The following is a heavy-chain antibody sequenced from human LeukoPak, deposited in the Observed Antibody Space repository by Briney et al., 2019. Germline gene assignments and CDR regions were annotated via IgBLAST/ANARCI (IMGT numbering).Heavy chain of an antibody. J-gene: IGHJ4*02. CDR2: ISYDGSNK. CDR1: GFTFSSYA. V-gene: IGHV3-30-3*01. CDR3: AREEQQLAFDY. Sequence: GGSLRLSCAASGFTFSSYAMHWVRQAPGNGLEWVAVISYDGSNKYYADSVKGRFTISRDNSTNTLYLQMNSLRAEDTAVYYCAREEQQLAFDYWGQGTLVTVSS. D-gene: IGHD6-13*01.